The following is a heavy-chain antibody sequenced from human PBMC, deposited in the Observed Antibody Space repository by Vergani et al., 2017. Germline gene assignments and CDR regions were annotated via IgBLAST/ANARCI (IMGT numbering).Heavy chain of an antibody. CDR2: IKSKTDGGTT. CDR3: AKLSDGYCFDY. Sequence: EVQLLESGGGLVQPGGSLRLSCAASGFTFSNAWMSWVRQAPGKGLEWVGRIKSKTDGGTTDYAAPVKGRFTISRDDSKNTLYLQMNSLRAEDTAVYYCAKLSDGYCFDYWGQGTLVTVSS. D-gene: IGHD5-24*01. J-gene: IGHJ4*02. CDR1: GFTFSNAW. V-gene: IGHV3-15*01.